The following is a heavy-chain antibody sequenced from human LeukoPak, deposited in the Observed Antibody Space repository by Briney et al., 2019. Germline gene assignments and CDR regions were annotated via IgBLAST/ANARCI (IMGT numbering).Heavy chain of an antibody. V-gene: IGHV4-39*01. J-gene: IGHJ4*02. Sequence: PSETLSLTCTASGGSISSTNYFWAWIRQPPGKGLEWIGNTQYSGSTHYNPSLKSRVTISVDTSKSQFSLRLNSLTAADTAVYYCARRVFGSGRQDYWGQGTLVTVSS. D-gene: IGHD3-10*01. CDR3: ARRVFGSGRQDY. CDR2: TQYSGST. CDR1: GGSISSTNYF.